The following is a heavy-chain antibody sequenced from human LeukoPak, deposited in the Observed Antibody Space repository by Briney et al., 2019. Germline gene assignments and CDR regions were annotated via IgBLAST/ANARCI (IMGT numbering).Heavy chain of an antibody. V-gene: IGHV4-61*01. J-gene: IGHJ4*02. CDR2: IYYSGST. CDR1: VGSVNSSSYY. Sequence: SETLSLTCTVSVGSVNSSSYYWSWIRQPPGKGLEWIGYIYYSGSTNYNPSLKSRVTISVDTSKRQFSLKLTSVTAADTAVYYCAREGMAVGFARFPIFNYWGQGTLVTVSS. D-gene: IGHD6-19*01. CDR3: AREGMAVGFARFPIFNY.